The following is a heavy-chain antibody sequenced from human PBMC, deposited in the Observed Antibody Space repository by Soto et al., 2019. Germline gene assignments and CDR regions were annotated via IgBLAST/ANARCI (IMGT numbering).Heavy chain of an antibody. CDR2: ISGSGGST. CDR3: AKDLYSGYDGPIDY. Sequence: EVQLLESGGGLVQPGGSLRLSCAASGFTFSSYAMSWVRQAPGKGLEWVSAISGSGGSTYYADSVKGRFTISRNNSKNTLYLQMNSLRAEDTAVYYCAKDLYSGYDGPIDYWGQGTLVTVSS. J-gene: IGHJ4*02. D-gene: IGHD5-12*01. CDR1: GFTFSSYA. V-gene: IGHV3-23*01.